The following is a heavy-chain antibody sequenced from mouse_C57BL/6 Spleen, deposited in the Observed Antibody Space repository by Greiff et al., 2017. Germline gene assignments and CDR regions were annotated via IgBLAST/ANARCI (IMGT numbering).Heavy chain of an antibody. CDR3: ARERITTVVDYFDY. CDR1: GFTFSDYY. V-gene: IGHV5-16*01. Sequence: EVQVVESEGGLVQPGSSMKLSCTASGFTFSDYYMAWVRQVPEKGLEWVANINYDGSSTYYMDSLKSRFIISRDNAKNILYLQMSSLKSEDTATYYCARERITTVVDYFDYWGQGTTLTVSS. D-gene: IGHD1-1*01. J-gene: IGHJ2*01. CDR2: INYDGSST.